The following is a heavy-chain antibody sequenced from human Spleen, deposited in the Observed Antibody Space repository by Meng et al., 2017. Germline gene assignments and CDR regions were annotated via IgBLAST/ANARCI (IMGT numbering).Heavy chain of an antibody. CDR3: ARRVVVITFDAFDI. CDR1: GGSISSYY. D-gene: IGHD3-22*01. CDR2: IYYSGST. J-gene: IGHJ3*02. V-gene: IGHV4-59*01. Sequence: SETLSLTCTVSGGSISSYYWSWIRQPPGKGLEWIGYIYYSGSTNYNPSLKSRVTISVDTSKNQFSLKLSSVTAADTAVYYCARRVVVITFDAFDIWGQGTMVTVSS.